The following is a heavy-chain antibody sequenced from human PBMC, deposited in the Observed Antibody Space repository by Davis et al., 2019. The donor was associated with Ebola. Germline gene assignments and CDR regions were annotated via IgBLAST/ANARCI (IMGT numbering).Heavy chain of an antibody. D-gene: IGHD1-26*01. J-gene: IGHJ4*02. CDR1: GFTFSSYA. V-gene: IGHV3-30*18. CDR2: ISYDGSNK. CDR3: AKEAPGEWELIGDY. Sequence: GGSLRLSCAASGFTFSSYAMSWVRQAPGKGLEWVAVISYDGSNKYYADSVRGRFTISRDNSKNTLSLQMNSLRAEDTAVYYCAKEAPGEWELIGDYWGQGTLVTVSS.